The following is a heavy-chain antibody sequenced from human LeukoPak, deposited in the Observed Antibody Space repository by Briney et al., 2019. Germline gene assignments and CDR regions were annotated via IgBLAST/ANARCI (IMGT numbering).Heavy chain of an antibody. CDR1: GFTFSSYA. V-gene: IGHV3-23*01. D-gene: IGHD3-9*01. J-gene: IGHJ4*02. CDR3: AKGRQMNRPIDILTPLDY. Sequence: PGGSLRLSCAASGFTFSSYAMSWVRQAPGKGLEWVSAISGSGGSTYYADSVKGRFTISRDNSKNTLYLQMNSLRAEDTAVYYCAKGRQMNRPIDILTPLDYWGQGTLVTVSS. CDR2: ISGSGGST.